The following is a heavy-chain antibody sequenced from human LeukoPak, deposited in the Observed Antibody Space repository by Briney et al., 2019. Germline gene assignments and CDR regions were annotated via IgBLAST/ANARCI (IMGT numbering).Heavy chain of an antibody. V-gene: IGHV4-34*01. Sequence: SETLSLTCAVYGGSFSGYYWSWIRQPPGKGLEWIGEINHSGSTNYNPSLKSRVTISVDTSKNQFSLKLSSVTAADTAVYYCATLFGVLAAEYYFDYWGQGTLVTVSS. J-gene: IGHJ4*02. CDR1: GGSFSGYY. CDR3: ATLFGVLAAEYYFDY. CDR2: INHSGST. D-gene: IGHD2-15*01.